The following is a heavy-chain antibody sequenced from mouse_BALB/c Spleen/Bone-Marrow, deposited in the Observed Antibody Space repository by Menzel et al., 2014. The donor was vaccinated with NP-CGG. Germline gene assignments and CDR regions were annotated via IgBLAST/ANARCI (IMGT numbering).Heavy chain of an antibody. D-gene: IGHD1-2*01. J-gene: IGHJ4*01. Sequence: QVQLKESGPGLVAPSQSLSITCTVSGFSLXRYSVHWVRQPPGKGLEWLGMIWGGGSTDYNSALKSRLSISRDNSKSQVFLKMNSLQTDDTAMYYCARNIHITTWMDYWGQGTSVTVSS. V-gene: IGHV2-6-4*01. CDR3: ARNIHITTWMDY. CDR1: GFSLXRYS. CDR2: IWGGGST.